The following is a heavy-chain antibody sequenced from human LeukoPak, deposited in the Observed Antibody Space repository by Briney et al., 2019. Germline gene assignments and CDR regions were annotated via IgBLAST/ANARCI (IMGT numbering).Heavy chain of an antibody. J-gene: IGHJ4*02. D-gene: IGHD2-2*01. V-gene: IGHV1-2*06. CDR3: ARDGDCSSTSCFDY. Sequence: GASVKVSCKASGYTFTGYYMHWVRQAPGQGLEWMGRINPNSGGTNYAQKFQGRVTMTRDTSISTAYMELSRLRSDDTAVYYCARDGDCSSTSCFDYWGQGTLVTVSS. CDR1: GYTFTGYY. CDR2: INPNSGGT.